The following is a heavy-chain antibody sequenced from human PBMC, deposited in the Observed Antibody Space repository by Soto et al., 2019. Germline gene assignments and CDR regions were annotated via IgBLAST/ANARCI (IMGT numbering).Heavy chain of an antibody. CDR1: GFTFSSYG. CDR2: IWYDGSNK. CDR3: AREYYDSSGYYPFDY. D-gene: IGHD3-22*01. V-gene: IGHV3-33*01. Sequence: PGGSLRLSCAASGFTFSSYGMHWVRQAPGKGLEWVAVIWYDGSNKYYADSVKGRFTISRDNSKNTLYLQMNSLRAEDTAVYYCAREYYDSSGYYPFDYWGQGTQVTVSS. J-gene: IGHJ4*02.